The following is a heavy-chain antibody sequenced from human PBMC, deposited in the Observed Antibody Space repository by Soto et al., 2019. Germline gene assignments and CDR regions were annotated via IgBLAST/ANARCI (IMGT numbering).Heavy chain of an antibody. CDR2: ISSSSSYI. CDR1: GFSFSSYS. CDR3: VRVGPIVVGSPAARYGLDV. Sequence: KSGGSLRLSCAASGFSFSSYSMNWVRQTPGKGLEWVTSISSSSSYIFYADSVKGRFTISRDNAKNSLYLQMNSLRAEDTAVYYCVRVGPIVVGSPAARYGLDVWGLGTTVTVSS. V-gene: IGHV3-21*06. D-gene: IGHD2-2*01. J-gene: IGHJ6*02.